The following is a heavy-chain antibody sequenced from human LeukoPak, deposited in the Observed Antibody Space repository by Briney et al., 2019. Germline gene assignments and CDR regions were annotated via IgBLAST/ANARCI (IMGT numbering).Heavy chain of an antibody. CDR3: AREAVTRNYFDY. Sequence: GGSLRLSCAASGFTVSSNYMNWVRQAPGKGLEWVSVIYSGGSTYYSDSVKGRFTISRDNSKNTLYLQMNSLRAEDTAVYYCAREAVTRNYFDYWGQGTLVTVSS. CDR2: IYSGGST. V-gene: IGHV3-53*01. J-gene: IGHJ4*02. CDR1: GFTVSSNY. D-gene: IGHD4-17*01.